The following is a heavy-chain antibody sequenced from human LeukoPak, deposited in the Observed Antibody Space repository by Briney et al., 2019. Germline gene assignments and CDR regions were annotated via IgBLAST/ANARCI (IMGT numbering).Heavy chain of an antibody. D-gene: IGHD3-16*02. Sequence: GGSLRLSCAASGFTFSSSAMSWVRQAPGKGLEWVSTITNSGDSTYYADSVKGRFTISRDNSKNTLYLQMNSLRAEDTAVYYCAKEGLGDYVWGSYRSSEASDIWGQGTMVTVSS. CDR2: ITNSGDST. V-gene: IGHV3-23*01. CDR3: AKEGLGDYVWGSYRSSEASDI. J-gene: IGHJ3*02. CDR1: GFTFSSSA.